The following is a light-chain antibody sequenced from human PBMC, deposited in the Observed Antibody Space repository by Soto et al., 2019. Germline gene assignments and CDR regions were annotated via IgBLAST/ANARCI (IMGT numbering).Light chain of an antibody. CDR2: GAS. CDR3: EQYGSSPPT. Sequence: EIVLTQSPGPLSLSQGARATLSCRASQSVSSTYLAWYHRKPGQAPRLLIYGASSRATGIPNRFSGSGSRTDVTLTSTRLEPDVFAVYSGEQYGSSPPTYGQGTKVEIK. J-gene: IGKJ1*01. V-gene: IGKV3-20*01. CDR1: QSVSSTY.